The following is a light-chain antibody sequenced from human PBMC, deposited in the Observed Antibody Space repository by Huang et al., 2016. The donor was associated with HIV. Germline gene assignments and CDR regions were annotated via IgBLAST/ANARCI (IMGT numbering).Light chain of an antibody. Sequence: DIQMTQSPSSLSASVGDRVTITCQASQAIRNYLNWYQQKPGKAPPLLIYGASNLERGVPSRFNGSGSGTDFTFTISSLQSEDIATYYCQQYDNLYTFGLGTKVEIK. J-gene: IGKJ2*01. CDR1: QAIRNY. CDR2: GAS. V-gene: IGKV1-33*01. CDR3: QQYDNLYT.